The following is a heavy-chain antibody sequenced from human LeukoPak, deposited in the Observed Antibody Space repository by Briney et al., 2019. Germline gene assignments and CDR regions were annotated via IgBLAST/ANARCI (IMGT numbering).Heavy chain of an antibody. D-gene: IGHD3-10*01. Sequence: SETLSLTCTVSGGSISSSSYYWGWIRQPPGKGLEWIGSIYHSGSTNYNPSLKSRVTMSVDTSKNQFSLKLSSVTAADTAVYYCARSHGLLWFGELFEDAFDIWGQGTMVTVSS. CDR3: ARSHGLLWFGELFEDAFDI. CDR1: GGSISSSSYY. CDR2: IYHSGST. J-gene: IGHJ3*02. V-gene: IGHV4-39*07.